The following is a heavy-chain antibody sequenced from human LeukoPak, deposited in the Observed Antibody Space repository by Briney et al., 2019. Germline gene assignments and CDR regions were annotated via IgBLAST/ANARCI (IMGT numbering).Heavy chain of an antibody. CDR3: AKDYGYYGSGSLPDY. V-gene: IGHV3-30*02. CDR2: IRHDGANK. Sequence: GGSLRLSCAASGFTFITYGMHCVRQVPGKGLEWVAFIRHDGANKYYTDPVKGRFTISRDNSKNTVYLQMSSLRAEDTAVYYCAKDYGYYGSGSLPDYWGQGTRVTVSS. D-gene: IGHD3-10*01. CDR1: GFTFITYG. J-gene: IGHJ4*02.